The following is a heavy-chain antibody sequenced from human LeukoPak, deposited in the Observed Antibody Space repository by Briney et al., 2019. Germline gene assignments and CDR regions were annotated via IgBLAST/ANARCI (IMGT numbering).Heavy chain of an antibody. D-gene: IGHD4-17*01. CDR1: GFTVSTNS. CDR3: ARGFRSVTTWGYFDY. CDR2: IYSGGGT. J-gene: IGHJ4*02. Sequence: PGGSLRLSCAASGFTVSTNSMSWVRQAPGKGLEWVSLIYSGGGTYYADSVKGRFTISRDNSRNTLSLQMNSLRVDDTAVYYCARGFRSVTTWGYFDYWGQGALVTVSS. V-gene: IGHV3-66*01.